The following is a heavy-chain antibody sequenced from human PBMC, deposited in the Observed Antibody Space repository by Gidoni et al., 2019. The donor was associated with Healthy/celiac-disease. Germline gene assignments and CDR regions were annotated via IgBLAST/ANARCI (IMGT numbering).Heavy chain of an antibody. J-gene: IGHJ4*02. CDR3: TTVDPEYNWNYVEIDY. D-gene: IGHD1-7*01. CDR1: GSIFSNAW. Sequence: EVQLVESGGGLVKPGGSLRLSCAASGSIFSNAWLSWVRQAPGKGLEWVGRIKSKTDGGTTDYAAPVKGRFTISRDDSKNTLYLQMNSLKTEDTAVYYCTTVDPEYNWNYVEIDYWGQGTLVTVSS. CDR2: IKSKTDGGTT. V-gene: IGHV3-15*01.